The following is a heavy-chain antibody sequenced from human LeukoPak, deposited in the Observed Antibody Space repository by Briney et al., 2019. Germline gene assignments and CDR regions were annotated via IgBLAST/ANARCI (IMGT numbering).Heavy chain of an antibody. J-gene: IGHJ6*03. CDR3: TRLRQDCSRNSCYYYFYYYYMDV. D-gene: IGHD2-2*01. V-gene: IGHV3-49*03. Sequence: PGRSLRLSCTASGFTFGDYAMSWFRQAPGKGLEWVGFVRSTSYGGATDYAASVKGRFTISRDDPKSIVYLLMNSLKTEDTAVYYCTRLRQDCSRNSCYYYFYYYYMDVWGKGTTVTVSS. CDR2: VRSTSYGGAT. CDR1: GFTFGDYA.